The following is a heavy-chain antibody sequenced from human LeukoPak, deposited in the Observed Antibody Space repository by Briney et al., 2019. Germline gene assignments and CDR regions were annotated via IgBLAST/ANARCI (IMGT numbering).Heavy chain of an antibody. CDR3: ARDPPLITIFGVAGY. D-gene: IGHD3-3*01. V-gene: IGHV1-18*01. CDR2: ISAYNGNT. CDR1: GYTFTSYG. J-gene: IGHJ4*02. Sequence: GASVKVSCKASGYTFTSYGISWVRQAPGQGLEWMGRISAYNGNTNYAQKLQGRVTMTTDTSTSTAYMELRSLRSDDTAVYYCARDPPLITIFGVAGYWGQGTLVTVSS.